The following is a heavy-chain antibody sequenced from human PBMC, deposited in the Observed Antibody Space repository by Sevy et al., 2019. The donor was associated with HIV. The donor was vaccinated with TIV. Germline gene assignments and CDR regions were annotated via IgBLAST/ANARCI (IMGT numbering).Heavy chain of an antibody. D-gene: IGHD2-21*02. V-gene: IGHV3-11*06. J-gene: IGHJ4*02. CDR1: GFTFSDCN. CDR2: ITSRSGNM. Sequence: GGSLRLSCAASGFTFSDCNMAWVRQAPGKGPEWVSYITSRSGNMQYADSVKGRFTISRDNAKNSLYLQMNSLRDEDTAVYYSAREMVGTTTFDYWGQGTLVTVSS. CDR3: AREMVGTTTFDY.